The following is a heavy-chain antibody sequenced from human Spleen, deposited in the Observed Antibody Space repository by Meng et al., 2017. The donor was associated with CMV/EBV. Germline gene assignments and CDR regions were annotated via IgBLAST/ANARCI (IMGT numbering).Heavy chain of an antibody. Sequence: FSLSTSWVAVGWIRQPPGKALEWLALIYWNDDKRYSPSLESRLTITKDTFKNQVVLTVANMDPVDTATYYCVRPFDFWSGYYGIFDYWGQGTLVTVSS. V-gene: IGHV2-5*01. CDR3: VRPFDFWSGYYGIFDY. J-gene: IGHJ4*02. CDR2: IYWNDDK. D-gene: IGHD3-3*01. CDR1: FSLSTSWVA.